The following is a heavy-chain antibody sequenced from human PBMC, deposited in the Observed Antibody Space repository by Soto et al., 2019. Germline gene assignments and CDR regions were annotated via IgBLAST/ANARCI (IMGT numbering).Heavy chain of an antibody. J-gene: IGHJ5*02. V-gene: IGHV4-31*03. CDR2: IFYTGTT. CDR3: XRDTTLFGVALQTGFDP. Sequence: SETLSLTCTVSGGSITSGGYYWNWIRQHPGKGLEWIGYIFYTGTTRYNSALQSRVSISVDSTKNHFSLKLTSVTAADTAVYYCXRDTTLFGVALQTGFDPWGQGTLVTVSS. D-gene: IGHD3-3*01. CDR1: GGSITSGGYY.